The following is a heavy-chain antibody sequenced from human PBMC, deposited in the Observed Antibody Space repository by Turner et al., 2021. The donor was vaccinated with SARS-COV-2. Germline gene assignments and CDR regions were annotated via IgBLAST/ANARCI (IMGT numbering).Heavy chain of an antibody. D-gene: IGHD3-22*01. CDR2: SSSSSSYI. J-gene: IGHJ3*02. V-gene: IGHV3-21*01. CDR3: ARARWHYYDSSGYYPDAFDI. CDR1: RFAFSSYS. Sequence: EVQLVESGRGLVKPGGTLRLSCAPSRFAFSSYSMNWVRQAPGKGLEWVSSSSSSSSYIYYADSVKGRFTISRDNAKNSLYLQMNSLRAEDTAVYYCARARWHYYDSSGYYPDAFDIWGQGTMVTVSS.